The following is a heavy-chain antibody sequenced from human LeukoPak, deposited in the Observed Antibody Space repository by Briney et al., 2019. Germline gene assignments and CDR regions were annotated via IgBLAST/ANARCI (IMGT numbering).Heavy chain of an antibody. J-gene: IGHJ5*02. CDR1: GGSISSGDYY. D-gene: IGHD3-22*01. Sequence: PSETLSLTCTVSGGSISSGDYYWSWTRQPPGKGLEWIAYMYYSGSTYYNPSLKSRVTMSADTSKNQLSLKLSSVTAADTAVYYCARLYYYDSRIDPWGQGILVTVSS. CDR3: ARLYYYDSRIDP. CDR2: MYYSGST. V-gene: IGHV4-30-4*01.